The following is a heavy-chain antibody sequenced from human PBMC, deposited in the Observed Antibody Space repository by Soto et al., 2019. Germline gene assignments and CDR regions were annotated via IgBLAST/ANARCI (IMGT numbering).Heavy chain of an antibody. CDR1: GFTFSSYS. J-gene: IGHJ4*02. V-gene: IGHV3-21*01. D-gene: IGHD3-3*01. Sequence: EVQLVESGGGLVKPGGSLRLSCAASGFTFSSYSMNWVRQAPGKGLEWVSSISSSSSYIYYADSVKGRFTISRDNGKNSLDLQMNSLRAEDTAVYYCARDLSGVYQRRAYDFWSGYRFDYWGQGTLVTVSS. CDR2: ISSSSSYI. CDR3: ARDLSGVYQRRAYDFWSGYRFDY.